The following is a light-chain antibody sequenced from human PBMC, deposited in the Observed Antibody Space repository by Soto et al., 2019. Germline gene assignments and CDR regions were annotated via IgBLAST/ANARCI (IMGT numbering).Light chain of an antibody. V-gene: IGKV3-11*01. CDR1: QSVSRY. CDR2: DAS. CDR3: QQRSDWPRT. Sequence: EIVLTQSPVTLSLSPGERATLSCRASQSVSRYLAWYQQKPGQAPRLLIYDASNRATGIPARFSGSGSGTDFTLTISSLEPEDFAVYFCQQRSDWPRTFGQGTKLEIK. J-gene: IGKJ2*01.